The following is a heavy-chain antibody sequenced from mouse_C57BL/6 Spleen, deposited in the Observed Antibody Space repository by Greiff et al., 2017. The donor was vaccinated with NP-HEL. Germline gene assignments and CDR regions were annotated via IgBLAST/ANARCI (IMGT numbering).Heavy chain of an antibody. CDR1: GFTFSSYA. V-gene: IGHV5-9-1*02. J-gene: IGHJ4*01. Sequence: EVKLQESGEGLVKPGGSLKLSCAASGFTFSSYAMSWVRQTPEKRLEWVAYISSGGDYIYYADTVKGRFTISRDNARNTLYLQMSSLKSEDTAMYYCTREAYYNAMDYWGQGTSVTVSS. CDR3: TREAYYNAMDY. D-gene: IGHD2-12*01. CDR2: ISSGGDYI.